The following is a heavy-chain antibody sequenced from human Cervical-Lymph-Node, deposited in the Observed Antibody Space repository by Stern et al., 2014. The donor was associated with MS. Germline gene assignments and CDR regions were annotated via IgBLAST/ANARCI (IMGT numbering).Heavy chain of an antibody. J-gene: IGHJ4*02. CDR1: AFNFKRSA. Sequence: QLVQSGPEVKKPGTSVKVSCKASAFNFKRSAMQWVRQARGQRLEWIGWIVAANGNTAYAQKFQERVSITRDMSTSTAYLELSSLRPEDTAVYYCAAAEIVVVPPSITSGIVSWGQGTLVTVSS. CDR3: AAAEIVVVPPSITSGIVS. CDR2: IVAANGNT. D-gene: IGHD2-2*01. V-gene: IGHV1-58*02.